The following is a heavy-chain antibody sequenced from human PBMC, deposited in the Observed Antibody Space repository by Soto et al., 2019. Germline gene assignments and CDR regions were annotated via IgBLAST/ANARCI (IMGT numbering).Heavy chain of an antibody. D-gene: IGHD2-15*01. Sequence: QVQLVQSGAEVKKPGSSVKVSCKASGGTFSSYAISWVRQAPGQGLEWMGGIIPIFGTANYAQKFQGRVTITADDATSTAYMELSRLRSEDTAVYYCARWDCSGGSCDRLAPLEYWGQGTLVSVSS. V-gene: IGHV1-69*01. J-gene: IGHJ4*02. CDR2: IIPIFGTA. CDR3: ARWDCSGGSCDRLAPLEY. CDR1: GGTFSSYA.